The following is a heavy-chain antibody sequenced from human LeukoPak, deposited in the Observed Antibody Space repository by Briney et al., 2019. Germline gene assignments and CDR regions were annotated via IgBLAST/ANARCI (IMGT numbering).Heavy chain of an antibody. V-gene: IGHV3-11*04. J-gene: IGHJ6*02. Sequence: GGSLRLSCVASGFTFSDYYMSWIRQAPGKGLEWVSYISSSGSTIYYADSVKGRFTISRDNSENMLSLQMNSLRPEDTALYYCARRSVVVVAAQDYYLMDVWGQGTTVTASS. CDR2: ISSSGSTI. D-gene: IGHD2-15*01. CDR1: GFTFSDYY. CDR3: ARRSVVVVAAQDYYLMDV.